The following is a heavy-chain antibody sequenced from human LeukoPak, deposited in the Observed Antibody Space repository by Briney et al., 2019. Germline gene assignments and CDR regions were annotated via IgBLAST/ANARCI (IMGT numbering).Heavy chain of an antibody. J-gene: IGHJ3*02. V-gene: IGHV3-23*01. CDR2: ISGSGSST. Sequence: PGGSLRLSCAASGFTFSSYGMSWVRQAPGKGLEWVSAISGSGSSTYYADSVKGRFTISRDNSKNTLYLQMNSLRAEDTAVYYCAKDWWGGRSYDSSFYDAFDIWGQGTMVTVSS. CDR1: GFTFSSYG. CDR3: AKDWWGGRSYDSSFYDAFDI. D-gene: IGHD3-22*01.